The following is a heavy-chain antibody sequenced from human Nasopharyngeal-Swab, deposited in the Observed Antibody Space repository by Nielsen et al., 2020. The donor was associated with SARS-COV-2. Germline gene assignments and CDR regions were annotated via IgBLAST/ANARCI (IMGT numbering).Heavy chain of an antibody. CDR2: ISGSGGST. Sequence: GESLKISCAASGFTFSSYAMSWVRQAPGKGLEWVSAISGSGGSTYYADSVKGRFTISRDNSKSTLYLQMNSLRAEDTAVYYCAKLAYILTGYPDYWGQGPLVTVSS. D-gene: IGHD3-9*01. J-gene: IGHJ4*02. CDR1: GFTFSSYA. V-gene: IGHV3-23*01. CDR3: AKLAYILTGYPDY.